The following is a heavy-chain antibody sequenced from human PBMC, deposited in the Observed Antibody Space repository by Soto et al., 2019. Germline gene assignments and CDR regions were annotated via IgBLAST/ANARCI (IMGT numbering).Heavy chain of an antibody. J-gene: IGHJ6*02. D-gene: IGHD3-3*01. Sequence: GGSLRLSCAASGFTFSSYWMHWVRQAPGKGLVWVSRTNSDGSSTRYADSVKGRFTISRDNAKNTLYLQMNSLRAEDTAVYYCARTPSGKHLSYYYYGMDVWGQGTTVTVSS. CDR2: TNSDGSST. CDR1: GFTFSSYW. CDR3: ARTPSGKHLSYYYYGMDV. V-gene: IGHV3-74*01.